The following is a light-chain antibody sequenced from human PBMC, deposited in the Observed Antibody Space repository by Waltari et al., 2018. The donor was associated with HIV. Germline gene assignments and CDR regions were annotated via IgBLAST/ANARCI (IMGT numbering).Light chain of an antibody. CDR3: YAYVGSDTFV. CDR2: EGS. CDR1: SSDVGHYNL. J-gene: IGLJ3*02. V-gene: IGLV2-23*03. Sequence: QSALTQPASVSGSPGQSITISCTGTSSDVGHYNLVSWYQQHPGKAPQLVIYEGSRRPSGVSIRFSGSKSGNTDSLTISGLQAEDEAHYCCYAYVGSDTFVFGGGTKLTVL.